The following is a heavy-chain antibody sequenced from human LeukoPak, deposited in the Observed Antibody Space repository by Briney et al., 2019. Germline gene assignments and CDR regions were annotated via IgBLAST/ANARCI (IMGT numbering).Heavy chain of an antibody. CDR3: ARTLHYYDSSGYSTPGYYFDY. V-gene: IGHV1-46*01. D-gene: IGHD3-22*01. CDR1: GYTFTSYY. J-gene: IGHJ4*02. CDR2: INPSGSST. Sequence: ASVKVSCKASGYTFTSYYMHWVRQAPGQGLEWMGIINPSGSSTSYAQKFQGRVTMTRDTSTSTVYMELSSLRSEDTAVYYCARTLHYYDSSGYSTPGYYFDYWGQGTLVTVSS.